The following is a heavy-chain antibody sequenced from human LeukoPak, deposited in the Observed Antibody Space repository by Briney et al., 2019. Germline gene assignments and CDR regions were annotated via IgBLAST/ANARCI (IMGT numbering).Heavy chain of an antibody. D-gene: IGHD1-26*01. J-gene: IGHJ4*02. CDR1: GYTFTDYF. V-gene: IGHV1-2*02. CDR2: IKPNSGGT. Sequence: ASVKVSCKASGYTFTDYFIQWVRQAPGQGLEWMGWIKPNSGGTNYAQKFQGRVTMTRDTSISTAYMELSMLESDDTAVYYCARDGSGTYYGDYWGQGTLLTVSS. CDR3: ARDGSGTYYGDY.